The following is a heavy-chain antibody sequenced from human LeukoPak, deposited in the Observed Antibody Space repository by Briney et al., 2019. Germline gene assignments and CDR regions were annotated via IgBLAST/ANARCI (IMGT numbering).Heavy chain of an antibody. CDR1: GFTFGNYW. CDR3: VRDWDHFDFDS. J-gene: IGHJ5*01. Sequence: GGSLRLSCAASGFTFGNYWMHWVRQAPGKGRVWVSRIKGDGSHTIYADSVKGRFTISRGNAKNTLYLQMKSLRAEDTAVYYCVRDWDHFDFDSWGQGTLVTVSS. D-gene: IGHD3-9*01. CDR2: IKGDGSHT. V-gene: IGHV3-74*01.